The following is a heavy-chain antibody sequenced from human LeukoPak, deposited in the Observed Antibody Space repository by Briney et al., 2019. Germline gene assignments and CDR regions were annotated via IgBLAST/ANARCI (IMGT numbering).Heavy chain of an antibody. CDR1: GGSFSGYY. D-gene: IGHD3-22*01. CDR3: ARESGGMIVHYAYYFAD. Sequence: SETLSLTCAVYGGSFSGYYWSWIRQPPGKGREWIGEINHSGSTNYNPSLKSRVTISVDTSKNQFSLKLSSVTAADTAVYYCARESGGMIVHYAYYFADWGEGTLVSV. V-gene: IGHV4-34*01. CDR2: INHSGST. J-gene: IGHJ4*02.